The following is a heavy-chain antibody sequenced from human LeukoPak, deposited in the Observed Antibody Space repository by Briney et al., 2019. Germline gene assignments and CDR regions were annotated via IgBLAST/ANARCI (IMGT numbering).Heavy chain of an antibody. CDR2: INHSGST. CDR3: ARKRGYSYGYSY. Sequence: XXYGGSFSGYYWSWIRQPPGKGLEWIGEINHSGSTNYNPSLKSRVTISVDTSKNQFSLRLSSVTAADTAVYYCARKRGYSYGYSYWGQGTLVTVSS. V-gene: IGHV4-34*01. J-gene: IGHJ4*02. D-gene: IGHD5-18*01. CDR1: GGSFSGYY.